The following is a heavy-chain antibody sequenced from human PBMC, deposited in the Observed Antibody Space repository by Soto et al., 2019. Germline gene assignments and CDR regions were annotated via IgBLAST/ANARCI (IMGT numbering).Heavy chain of an antibody. D-gene: IGHD1-7*01. CDR3: TTDEGPTGTNPQPAGYGMDV. V-gene: IGHV3-15*07. J-gene: IGHJ6*02. CDR1: GFTFSNAW. CDR2: IKSKTDGGTT. Sequence: PGGSLRLSCAASGFTFSNAWMNWVRQAPGKGLEWVGRIKSKTDGGTTDYAAPVKGRFTISRDDSKNTLYLQMNSLKTEDTAVYYCTTDEGPTGTNPQPAGYGMDVWGQGTTVTVSS.